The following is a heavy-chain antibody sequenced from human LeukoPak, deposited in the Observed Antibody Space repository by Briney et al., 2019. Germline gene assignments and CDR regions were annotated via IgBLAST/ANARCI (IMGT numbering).Heavy chain of an antibody. J-gene: IGHJ4*02. CDR2: IYSGGST. CDR1: GFTVSSNY. V-gene: IGHV3-53*01. CDR3: AKEFSGSHYYFDY. D-gene: IGHD1-26*01. Sequence: PGGSLRLSCAASGFTVSSNYMSWVRQAPGKGLEWVSVIYSGGSTYYADSVKGRFTISRDNSKNTLYLQVNSPRAEDTALYYCAKEFSGSHYYFDYWGQGTLVTVSS.